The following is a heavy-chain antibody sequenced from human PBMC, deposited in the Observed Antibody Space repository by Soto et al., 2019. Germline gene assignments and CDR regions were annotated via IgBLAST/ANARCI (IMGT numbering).Heavy chain of an antibody. J-gene: IGHJ3*02. CDR1: GGSISSYY. D-gene: IGHD6-19*01. CDR3: ARGPGYRSGGDAFDI. Sequence: PSETLSLTCTVSGGSISSYYWSWIRQPPGKGLEWIGYIYYSGSTNYNPSLKSRVTISVDTSKNQFSLKLSSVTAADTAVYYCARGPGYRSGGDAFDIWGQGTMVTVSS. V-gene: IGHV4-59*01. CDR2: IYYSGST.